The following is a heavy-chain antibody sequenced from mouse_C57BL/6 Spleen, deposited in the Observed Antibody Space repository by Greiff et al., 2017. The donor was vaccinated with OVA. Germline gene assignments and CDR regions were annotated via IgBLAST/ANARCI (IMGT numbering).Heavy chain of an antibody. Sequence: VQLQQSGPELVKPGASVKISCKASGNTFTDYYMNWVKQSHGKSLEWIGDINPNNGGTSYNQKFKGKATLTVDKSSSTAYMELRSLTSEDSAVYYCARSNGCWGQGTSVTVSS. CDR3: ARSNGC. J-gene: IGHJ4*01. CDR1: GNTFTDYY. CDR2: INPNNGGT. V-gene: IGHV1-26*01. D-gene: IGHD2-2*01.